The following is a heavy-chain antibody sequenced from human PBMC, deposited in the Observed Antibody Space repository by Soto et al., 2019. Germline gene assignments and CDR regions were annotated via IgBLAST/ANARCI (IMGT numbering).Heavy chain of an antibody. CDR2: ISADGSSQ. Sequence: QMQLVESAGGEVQPGTSLRLSCAASGFTFSRSPMHWVRQAPGKGLDWVGLISADGSSQHYADSVRGRFIISRDNFRSTVSLQMDRLRAEDTAVYYCARPVVAGTPDYWGQGTLVSVSS. CDR1: GFTFSRSP. D-gene: IGHD2-15*01. J-gene: IGHJ4*02. CDR3: ARPVVAGTPDY. V-gene: IGHV3-30-3*01.